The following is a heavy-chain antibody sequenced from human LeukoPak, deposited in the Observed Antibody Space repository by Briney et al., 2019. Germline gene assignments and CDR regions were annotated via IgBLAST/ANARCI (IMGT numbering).Heavy chain of an antibody. D-gene: IGHD3-9*01. Sequence: PGGSLRLSCAASGFTFSSYAMSWVRQAPGKGLEWVSAMSGSGGSTYYADSVKGRFTISRDNSKNTLYLQMNSLRAEDTAVYYCAKDHSGTGYYSYFDYWGQGTLVTVSS. CDR2: MSGSGGST. V-gene: IGHV3-23*01. CDR1: GFTFSSYA. J-gene: IGHJ4*02. CDR3: AKDHSGTGYYSYFDY.